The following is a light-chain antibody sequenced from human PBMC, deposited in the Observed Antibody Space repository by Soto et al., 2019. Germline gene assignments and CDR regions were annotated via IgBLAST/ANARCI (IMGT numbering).Light chain of an antibody. Sequence: DIQMTQSPSSLSASVGDRVTITCRASKGISNYLAWYQQRPGRVPTLLISAASTLQSGVPSRFSGSGSGTDFTLTITSLQPEGVATDYCQRYNDVSTFGQGTKVEI. CDR1: KGISNY. V-gene: IGKV1-27*01. CDR3: QRYNDVST. J-gene: IGKJ1*01. CDR2: AAS.